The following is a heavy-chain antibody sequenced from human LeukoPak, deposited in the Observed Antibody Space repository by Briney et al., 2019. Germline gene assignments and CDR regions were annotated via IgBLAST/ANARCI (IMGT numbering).Heavy chain of an antibody. Sequence: QTGGSLRLSCAASGFTFSSYWMSWVRQAPGKGLEWVANIKQDGSEKYYVDSVKGRFTISRDNAKNSLYLQMNSLRAEDTAVYYCARAYSGSCYYYGMDVWGQGTTVTVSS. CDR3: ARAYSGSCYYYGMDV. D-gene: IGHD5-12*01. J-gene: IGHJ6*02. V-gene: IGHV3-7*01. CDR1: GFTFSSYW. CDR2: IKQDGSEK.